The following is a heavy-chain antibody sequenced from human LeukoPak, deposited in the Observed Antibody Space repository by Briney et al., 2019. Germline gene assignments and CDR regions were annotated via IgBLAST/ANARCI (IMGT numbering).Heavy chain of an antibody. V-gene: IGHV4-34*01. CDR3: ARGGYSYGYADY. D-gene: IGHD5-18*01. CDR1: GGSFSGYY. CDR2: INHSGST. Sequence: SETLSLTCAVYGGSFSGYYWSWIRQPPGKGLEWIGEINHSGSTNYNPSLKSRVTISVDTSKNQFSLKLSSVTAADTAVYYCARGGYSYGYADYWGQGTLVTVSS. J-gene: IGHJ4*02.